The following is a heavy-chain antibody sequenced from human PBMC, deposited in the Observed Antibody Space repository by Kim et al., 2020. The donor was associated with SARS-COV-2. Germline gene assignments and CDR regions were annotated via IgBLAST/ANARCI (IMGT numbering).Heavy chain of an antibody. CDR1: GYSFTSYW. CDR3: ATQGSSSWKHYFDF. J-gene: IGHJ4*02. D-gene: IGHD6-13*01. Sequence: GESLKISCRGSGYSFTSYWIGWVRQIPGKGLEWMGIIYPGDSDSRYSPSFQGQVTISADKSISTAYLQLSSLKASDTAVYYCATQGSSSWKHYFDFWGQGTLVTVSS. V-gene: IGHV5-51*01. CDR2: IYPGDSDS.